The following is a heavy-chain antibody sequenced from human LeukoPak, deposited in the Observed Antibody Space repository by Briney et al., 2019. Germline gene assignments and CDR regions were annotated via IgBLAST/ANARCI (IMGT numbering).Heavy chain of an antibody. D-gene: IGHD1-26*01. CDR3: ARVAFSGSGPWEYYFDY. J-gene: IGHJ4*02. V-gene: IGHV4-59*10. CDR2: IYTSGST. Sequence: SETLSLTCAVYGGSFSGYYWSWIRQPAGKGLEWIGRIYTSGSTNYNPSLKSRVTISVDTSKNQFSLKLSSVTAADTAVYYCARVAFSGSGPWEYYFDYWGQGTLVTVSS. CDR1: GGSFSGYY.